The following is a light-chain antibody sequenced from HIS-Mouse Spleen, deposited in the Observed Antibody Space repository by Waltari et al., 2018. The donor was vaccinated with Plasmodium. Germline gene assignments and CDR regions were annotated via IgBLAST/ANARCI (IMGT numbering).Light chain of an antibody. CDR3: YSTDSSGNHRV. V-gene: IGLV3-10*01. Sequence: SYELTQPPSVSVSPGQTARITCSGDALPKKYAYWYKKKSGQAPVLVISEDSKRPSGLPERFSGSSSGTMATLTISGAQVEDEADYYCYSTDSSGNHRVFGGGTKLTVL. CDR1: ALPKKY. J-gene: IGLJ3*02. CDR2: EDS.